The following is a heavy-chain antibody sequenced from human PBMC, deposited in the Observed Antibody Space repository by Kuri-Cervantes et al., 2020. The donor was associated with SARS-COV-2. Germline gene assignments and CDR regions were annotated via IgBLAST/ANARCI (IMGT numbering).Heavy chain of an antibody. Sequence: LSLTCAASGFTFSTYVMSWVRQAPGKGLEWVSTISGSDGSTYYADSVKGRFTISRDNSKNTLYLQMNSLRAEDTAVYYCVRDGDHWNFDYWGQGTLVTVSS. V-gene: IGHV3-23*01. CDR3: VRDGDHWNFDY. CDR2: ISGSDGST. D-gene: IGHD1-1*01. CDR1: GFTFSTYV. J-gene: IGHJ4*02.